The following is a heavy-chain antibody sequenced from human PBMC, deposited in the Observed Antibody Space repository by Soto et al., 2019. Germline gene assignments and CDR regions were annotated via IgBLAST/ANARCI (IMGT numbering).Heavy chain of an antibody. CDR3: ARDRGVSPPNYYYYGMDV. J-gene: IGHJ6*02. CDR1: GFTVSSNY. CDR2: IYSGGST. Sequence: EVQLVETGGGLIQPGGSLRLSCAASGFTVSSNYMSWVRQAPGKGLEWVSVIYSGGSTYYAESVKGRFTISRDNPKNTLYLQMNSLRAEDTAVYYCARDRGVSPPNYYYYGMDVWGQGTTVTVSS. D-gene: IGHD3-10*01. V-gene: IGHV3-53*02.